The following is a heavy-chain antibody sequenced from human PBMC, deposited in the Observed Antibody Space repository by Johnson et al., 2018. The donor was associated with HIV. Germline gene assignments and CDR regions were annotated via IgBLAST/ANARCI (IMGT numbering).Heavy chain of an antibody. CDR1: GFTFSVYW. Sequence: QEQLVESGGGLVQPGGSLRLSCAASGFTFSVYWMSWVRQAPGKGLEWVAVISYDGSNKYYEDSVKGRFTISRDNSKNTLNLQMNSLRAEDTAVYYCAREGGVTMVDGFDIWGQGTMVTVSS. D-gene: IGHD3-10*01. CDR3: AREGGVTMVDGFDI. CDR2: ISYDGSNK. V-gene: IGHV3-30-3*01. J-gene: IGHJ3*02.